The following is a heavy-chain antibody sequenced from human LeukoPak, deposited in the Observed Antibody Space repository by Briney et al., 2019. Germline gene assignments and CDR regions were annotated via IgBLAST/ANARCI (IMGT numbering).Heavy chain of an antibody. J-gene: IGHJ4*02. CDR1: GYSFTSYW. V-gene: IGHV5-51*01. CDR3: ARQMNYDILTGYYTERGSLDY. D-gene: IGHD3-9*01. CDR2: IYPGDSDI. Sequence: GESLKISCKGSGYSFTSYWIGWVRQMPGKGLEWMGIIYPGDSDIRYSPSFQGQVTISADKSISTAYLQWSSLKASDTAMYYCARQMNYDILTGYYTERGSLDYWGQGTLVTVSS.